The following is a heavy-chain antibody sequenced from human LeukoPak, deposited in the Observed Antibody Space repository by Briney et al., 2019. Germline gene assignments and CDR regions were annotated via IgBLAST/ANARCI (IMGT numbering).Heavy chain of an antibody. CDR2: ISSSSSYI. V-gene: IGHV3-21*01. CDR3: AREGGGGASFDY. D-gene: IGHD2-15*01. Sequence: SGGSLRLSCAASGFSFSSYSMNWVRQAPGKGLEWVSSISSSSSYIYYADSVKGRFTISRDNAKNSLYLQMNSLRAEDTAVYYCAREGGGGASFDYWGQGTLVTVSS. CDR1: GFSFSSYS. J-gene: IGHJ4*02.